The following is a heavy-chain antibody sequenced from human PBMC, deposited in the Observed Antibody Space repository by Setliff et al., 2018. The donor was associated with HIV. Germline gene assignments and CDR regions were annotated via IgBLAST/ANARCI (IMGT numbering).Heavy chain of an antibody. CDR3: SRDYYDLSRYHHYRHDCFDP. D-gene: IGHD3-22*01. CDR1: GYTFTSYG. CDR2: ISANDGRT. V-gene: IGHV1-18*01. Sequence: GASVKVSCKASGYTFTSYGISWVRQAPGQGLEWMGWISANDGRTNHAQNFQDRVTMTTDTATSTAYMELRSLRSDDTAVYYCSRDYYDLSRYHHYRHDCFDPWGQGTLVTVSS. J-gene: IGHJ5*02.